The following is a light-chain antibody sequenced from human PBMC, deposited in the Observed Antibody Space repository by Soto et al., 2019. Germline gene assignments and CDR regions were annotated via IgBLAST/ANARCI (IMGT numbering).Light chain of an antibody. J-gene: IGKJ1*01. CDR3: QHYDDWPQT. V-gene: IGKV3-15*01. Sequence: EIVMTQSPATLSVSPGERATLSCGVSQSVRTYLAWYQQKPGQAPRLLIHGASTRAPGIPARFSGSGSGTDFTLTISSLQSEDFAVYYCQHYDDWPQTFGQGTKVDIK. CDR2: GAS. CDR1: QSVRTY.